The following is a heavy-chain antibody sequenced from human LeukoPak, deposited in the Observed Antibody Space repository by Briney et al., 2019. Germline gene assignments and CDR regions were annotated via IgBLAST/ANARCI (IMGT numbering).Heavy chain of an antibody. CDR2: INHSGST. CDR3: ARVPPAQRAQIDY. CDR1: GGSFSGYY. V-gene: IGHV4-34*01. J-gene: IGHJ4*02. Sequence: SETLSLTCAVYGGSFSGYYWSWIRQPPGKGLEWIGEINHSGSTNYNPSLKSRVTISVDTSKNQFSLKLSSVTAADTAVYYCARVPPAQRAQIDYWGQGTLVTVSS. D-gene: IGHD1-1*01.